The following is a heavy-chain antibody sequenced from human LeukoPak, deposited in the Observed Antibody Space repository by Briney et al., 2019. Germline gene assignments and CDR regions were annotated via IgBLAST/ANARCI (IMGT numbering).Heavy chain of an antibody. V-gene: IGHV1-24*01. J-gene: IGHJ3*01. Sequence: ASVKVSCKVTGYILAELSVDWVRQAPGKGLEWMGGLDPANGEAVYAQKFQGRITVTEDTSTDTVYLELSSLRSEDTALYYCATYLVRGVILGPFDLWGQGTTVTVSS. CDR1: GYILAELS. D-gene: IGHD3-10*01. CDR3: ATYLVRGVILGPFDL. CDR2: LDPANGEA.